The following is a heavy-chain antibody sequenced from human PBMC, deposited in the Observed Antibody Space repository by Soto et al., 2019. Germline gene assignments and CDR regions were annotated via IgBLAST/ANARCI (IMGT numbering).Heavy chain of an antibody. V-gene: IGHV1-18*04. D-gene: IGHD3-22*01. CDR2: ISGHNGNT. CDR3: ARHRFNYYDDTVYYYCDY. Sequence: ASVKVSCKASGYSFTSYGISWVRQAPGQGPEWMGWISGHNGNTNHPQSLQGRVTMTTDTSRNTAYMELRSLRSDDTAVYYCARHRFNYYDDTVYYYCDYWGQGTLVTVSS. J-gene: IGHJ4*02. CDR1: GYSFTSYG.